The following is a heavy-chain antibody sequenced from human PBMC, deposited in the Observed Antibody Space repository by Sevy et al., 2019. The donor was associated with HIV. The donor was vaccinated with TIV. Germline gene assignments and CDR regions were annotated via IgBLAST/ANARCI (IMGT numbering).Heavy chain of an antibody. CDR1: GFTFSSHD. CDR3: ARDLRSNFFDAFDI. CDR2: ISGAGGSK. V-gene: IGHV3-23*01. D-gene: IGHD3-3*01. Sequence: GGSLRLSCAVSGFTFSSHDMTWVRQAPGKGLEWVSGISGAGGSKWYADSMKGRFATSRDNSKNTLYLQMNTLRIEDTAMYYCARDLRSNFFDAFDIWGQGTMVTVSS. J-gene: IGHJ3*02.